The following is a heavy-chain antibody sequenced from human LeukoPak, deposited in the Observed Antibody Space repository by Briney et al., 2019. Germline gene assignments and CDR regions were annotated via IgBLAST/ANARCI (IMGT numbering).Heavy chain of an antibody. J-gene: IGHJ4*02. CDR1: GYTLTELS. CDR3: ATDGSGSYYNVYYFDY. CDR2: SDPEDGET. Sequence: GASVQVSCKVSGYTLTELSMHWVRQAPGKGLEWMGGSDPEDGETIYAQKFQGRVTMTEDTSTDTAYMELSSLRSEDTAVYYCATDGSGSYYNVYYFDYWGQGTLVTVSS. V-gene: IGHV1-24*01. D-gene: IGHD3-10*01.